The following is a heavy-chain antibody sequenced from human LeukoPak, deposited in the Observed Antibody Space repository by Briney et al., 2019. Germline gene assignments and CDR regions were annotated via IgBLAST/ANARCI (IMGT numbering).Heavy chain of an antibody. CDR1: GGSTSNYY. CDR3: ASTTSYYYYYMDV. D-gene: IGHD4-17*01. V-gene: IGHV4-59*12. CDR2: IYYSGST. J-gene: IGHJ6*03. Sequence: SETLSLTCTVSGGSTSNYYWSWIRQPPGKGLEWIGFIYYSGSTNYNPSLKSRVTISVDTSKNQFSLKLSSVTAADTAVYYCASTTSYYYYYMDVWGKGTTVTVSS.